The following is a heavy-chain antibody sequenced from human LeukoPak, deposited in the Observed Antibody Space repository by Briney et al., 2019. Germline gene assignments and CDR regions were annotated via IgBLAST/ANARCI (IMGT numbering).Heavy chain of an antibody. CDR1: GGSISRHY. Sequence: KASETLSLTCSVSGGSISRHYWTWIRQPPGKGLKWIGFVHHSGSTNYNPSLKSRVTTSLDTSKNQISLHLRSVTAADTAVYYWARPRAAGAFDYGGQGIRVIVSS. V-gene: IGHV4-59*11. D-gene: IGHD6-13*01. CDR3: ARPRAAGAFDY. J-gene: IGHJ4*02. CDR2: VHHSGST.